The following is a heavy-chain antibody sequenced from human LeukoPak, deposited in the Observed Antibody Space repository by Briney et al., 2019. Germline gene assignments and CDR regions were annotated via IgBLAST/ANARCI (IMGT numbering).Heavy chain of an antibody. J-gene: IGHJ4*02. V-gene: IGHV3-33*08. CDR3: ARVSYSGSAIEDY. CDR1: GFTFNSYA. Sequence: PGGSLRLSCAASGFTFNSYAMSWVRQAPGKGLEWVAVIWYDGSNKYYADSVKGRFTISRDNSKNTLYLQMNSLRAEDTAVYYCARVSYSGSAIEDYWGQGTLVTVSS. D-gene: IGHD1-26*01. CDR2: IWYDGSNK.